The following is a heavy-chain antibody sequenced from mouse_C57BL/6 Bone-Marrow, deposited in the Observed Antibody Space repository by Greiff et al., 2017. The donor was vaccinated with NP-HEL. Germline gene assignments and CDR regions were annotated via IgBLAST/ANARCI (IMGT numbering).Heavy chain of an antibody. CDR3: TTYDYGLDY. Sequence: EVQLVESGGGLVQPGGSMKLSCVASGFTFSNYWMNWVRQSPEKGLEWVAQIRLKSDNYATHYAESVKGRFTISRDDSKSIVYLQMNNLRAEDTGIYYCTTYDYGLDYWGQGTTLTVSS. D-gene: IGHD2-4*01. CDR1: GFTFSNYW. CDR2: IRLKSDNYAT. V-gene: IGHV6-3*01. J-gene: IGHJ2*01.